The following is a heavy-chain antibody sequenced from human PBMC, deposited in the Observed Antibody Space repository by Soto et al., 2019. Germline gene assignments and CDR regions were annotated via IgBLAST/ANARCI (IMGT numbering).Heavy chain of an antibody. Sequence: QVQLLQSGAEVKKPGSSVKISCKASGYNFNNYEINWVRQAPAQGLEWMGWMKGYSGKPSYAQKFQGSFTLTTDTATKTAYLELTSLASGDMAIYFCGRGRGESYYGLDYWGQGNLVTVSS. J-gene: IGHJ4*02. CDR1: GYNFNNYE. D-gene: IGHD1-26*01. CDR3: GRGRGESYYGLDY. CDR2: MKGYSGKP. V-gene: IGHV1-8*01.